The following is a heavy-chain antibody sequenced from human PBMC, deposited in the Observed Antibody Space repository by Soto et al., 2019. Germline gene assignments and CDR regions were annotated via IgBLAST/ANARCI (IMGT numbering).Heavy chain of an antibody. V-gene: IGHV3-9*01. CDR2: ISWNSGSI. Sequence: EVQLVESGGGLVQPGRSLRLSCAASGFTFDDYAMHWVRQAPGKGLEWVSGISWNSGSIGYADSVKGRFTIYRDNAKNSLYLQMNSLRAEDTALYYCATGRRLLPDYWGQGTLVTVSS. CDR1: GFTFDDYA. CDR3: ATGRRLLPDY. D-gene: IGHD3-22*01. J-gene: IGHJ4*02.